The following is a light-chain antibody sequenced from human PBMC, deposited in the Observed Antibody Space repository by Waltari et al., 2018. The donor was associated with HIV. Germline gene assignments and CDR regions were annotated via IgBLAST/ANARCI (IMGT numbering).Light chain of an antibody. CDR3: HVWDRATGV. CDR1: NIGSKN. J-gene: IGLJ1*01. CDR2: RNT. Sequence: SSDLTPPLAVSVPLAQPARITCGGDNIGSKNVHWYQQKPGQAPVLVIYRNTNRPSGIPERFSGSNSGNTATLTITRAQVGDEADYYCHVWDRATGVFGTGTTVTVL. V-gene: IGLV3-9*01.